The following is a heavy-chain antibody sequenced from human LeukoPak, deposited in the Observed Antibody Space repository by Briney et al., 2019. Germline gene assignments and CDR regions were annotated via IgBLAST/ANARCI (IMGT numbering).Heavy chain of an antibody. D-gene: IGHD3-22*01. CDR1: GGSISSHY. CDR3: ARLNHYYDSSGFYYYYGMDV. V-gene: IGHV4-59*11. Sequence: SETLSLTCTVSGGSISSHYWSWIRQPPGKGLEWIGYIYYSGSTNYNPSLKSRVTISVDTSKNQFSLKLSSVTAADTAVYYCARLNHYYDSSGFYYYYGMDVWGQGTTVTVSS. J-gene: IGHJ6*02. CDR2: IYYSGST.